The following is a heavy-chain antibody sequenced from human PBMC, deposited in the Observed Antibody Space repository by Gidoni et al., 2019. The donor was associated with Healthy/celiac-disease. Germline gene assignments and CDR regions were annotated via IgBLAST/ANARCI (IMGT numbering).Heavy chain of an antibody. CDR1: GCTFSSYA. CDR3: ARVVVPAAITSGWYFDL. J-gene: IGHJ2*01. V-gene: IGHV1-69*01. CDR2: IIPIFGTA. D-gene: IGHD2-2*02. Sequence: QVQLVQSGAEVKKPGSSVKVSCKASGCTFSSYAISWVRQAPGQGLEWMGGIIPIFGTANYAQKFQGRVTITADESTSTAYMELSSLRSEDTAVYYCARVVVPAAITSGWYFDLWGRGTLVTVSS.